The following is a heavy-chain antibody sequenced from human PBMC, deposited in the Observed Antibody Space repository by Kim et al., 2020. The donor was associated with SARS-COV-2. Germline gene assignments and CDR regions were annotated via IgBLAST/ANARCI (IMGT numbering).Heavy chain of an antibody. CDR1: GFTFSSYS. D-gene: IGHD2-2*01. CDR3: ARCIRGHATSCAY. J-gene: IGHJ4*02. Sequence: GGSLRLSCAASGFTFSSYSMNWVRQAPGKGLEWVSYISSSSSTIYYADSVKGRFTISRDNAKYSLYLLMNSLRYENTAVYYCARCIRGHATSCAYGGQAT. V-gene: IGHV3-48*02. CDR2: ISSSSSTI.